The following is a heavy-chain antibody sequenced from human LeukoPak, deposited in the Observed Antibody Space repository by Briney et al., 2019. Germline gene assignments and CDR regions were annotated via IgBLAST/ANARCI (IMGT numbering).Heavy chain of an antibody. V-gene: IGHV4-34*01. Sequence: SETLSLTCAVYGGSFSGYYWSWIRQPPGKGLEWVGEINHTGSTNYNPSLKSRVTISADTSKNQFSLKLSSVAAADTAVYYCARLGVYSYYDWGQGTLVTVSP. CDR1: GGSFSGYY. CDR3: ARLGVYSYYD. D-gene: IGHD5-12*01. J-gene: IGHJ4*02. CDR2: INHTGST.